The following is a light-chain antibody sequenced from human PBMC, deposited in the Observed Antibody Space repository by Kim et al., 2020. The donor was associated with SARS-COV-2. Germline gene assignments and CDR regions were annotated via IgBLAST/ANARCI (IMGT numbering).Light chain of an antibody. J-gene: IGKJ1*01. Sequence: ASVGDSVTITCRASQSISSWVAWYQQKPGKAPNVLIYDASSLQSGVPSRFSGSGSGTEFTRTISSLQPDDFAAYYCQQYSAYPWTFGQGTKVDIK. CDR1: QSISSW. V-gene: IGKV1-5*01. CDR3: QQYSAYPWT. CDR2: DAS.